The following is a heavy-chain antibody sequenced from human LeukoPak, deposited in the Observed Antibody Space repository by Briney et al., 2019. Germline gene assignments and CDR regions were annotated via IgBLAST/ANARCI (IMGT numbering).Heavy chain of an antibody. D-gene: IGHD3-3*01. J-gene: IGHJ4*02. CDR1: GFTFSSYG. Sequence: PGGSLRLSCAASGFTFSSYGMSWVRQAPGKGLEWVSAISGSGGSTYYADSVKGRFTISRDNSKNTLYLQMNSLRAEDTAVYCCARGPDYDFWSGNFDYWGQGTLVTVSS. CDR3: ARGPDYDFWSGNFDY. CDR2: ISGSGGST. V-gene: IGHV3-23*01.